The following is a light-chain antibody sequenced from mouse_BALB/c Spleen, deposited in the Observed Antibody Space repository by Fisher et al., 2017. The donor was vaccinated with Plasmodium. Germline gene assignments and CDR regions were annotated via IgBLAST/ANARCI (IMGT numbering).Light chain of an antibody. CDR2: YTS. V-gene: IGKV5-43*01. CDR3: QQSNSWPLT. Sequence: DIVLTQSPVTLSVTPGDSVSLSCRASQTVNNNLHWYQQKSHESPRLLINYTSQSISGIPSRFSGSGSGTDFNLSINRVETEDFGMYFCQQSNSWPLTFGAGTKLDLK. J-gene: IGKJ5*01. CDR1: QTVNNN.